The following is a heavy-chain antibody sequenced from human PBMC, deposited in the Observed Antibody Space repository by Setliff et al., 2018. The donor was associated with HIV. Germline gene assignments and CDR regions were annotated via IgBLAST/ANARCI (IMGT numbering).Heavy chain of an antibody. CDR1: GGSISSGDYY. J-gene: IGHJ4*02. D-gene: IGHD3-10*01. Sequence: SETLSLTCTVSGGSISSGDYYWTWIRQPAGKGLQWIGRIHTSGNTNYNPSLKSRVTISADTSKNQFSLNLSSVTAAETAVYYCARVGYHGSGRYSFDYWGQGTLVTVSS. V-gene: IGHV4-61*02. CDR2: IHTSGNT. CDR3: ARVGYHGSGRYSFDY.